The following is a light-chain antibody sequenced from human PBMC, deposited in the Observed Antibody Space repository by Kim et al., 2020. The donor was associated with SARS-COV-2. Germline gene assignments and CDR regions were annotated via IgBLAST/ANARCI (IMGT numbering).Light chain of an antibody. V-gene: IGLV2-14*03. Sequence: GQSITISYNGTSSDVGYYNYVSWYQQHPGKAPKLIIYDVSNRPSGVSNRFSGSKSGNTASLTISGLQAEDEADYYCSSYTSSTTLVFGGGTQLTVL. CDR3: SSYTSSTTLV. CDR2: DVS. J-gene: IGLJ3*02. CDR1: SSDVGYYNY.